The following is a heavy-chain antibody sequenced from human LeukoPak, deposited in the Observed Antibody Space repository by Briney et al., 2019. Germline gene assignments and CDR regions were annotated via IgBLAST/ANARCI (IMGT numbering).Heavy chain of an antibody. D-gene: IGHD3-16*02. V-gene: IGHV3-7*01. CDR3: ARDSNDYVWGSYRYFDY. CDR2: IKQDGSEK. J-gene: IGHJ4*02. CDR1: GFTFSSYW. Sequence: GGSLRLSCAASGFTFSSYWMSWDRQAPGKGLEWVANIKQDGSEKYYVDSVKGRFTISRDNAKNSLYLQMNSLRAEDTAVYYCARDSNDYVWGSYRYFDYWGQGTLVTVSS.